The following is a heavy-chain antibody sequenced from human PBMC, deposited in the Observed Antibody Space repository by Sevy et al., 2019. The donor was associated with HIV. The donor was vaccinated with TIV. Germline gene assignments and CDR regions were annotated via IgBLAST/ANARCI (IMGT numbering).Heavy chain of an antibody. J-gene: IGHJ6*03. CDR3: AKDLWYCMDV. CDR2: IGHDANNQ. V-gene: IGHV3-30*02. D-gene: IGHD3-10*01. Sequence: GGSLRLSCAASGFTFSSSGMYWLRQAPGNGLEWVTLIGHDANNQQYADSVKGRFAISRDNSKNTIYLQMHSLRVEDTAVYYCAKDLWYCMDVWGKGTTVPVSS. CDR1: GFTFSSSG.